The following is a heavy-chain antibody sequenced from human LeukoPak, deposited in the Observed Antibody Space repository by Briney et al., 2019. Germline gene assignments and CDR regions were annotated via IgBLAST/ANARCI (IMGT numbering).Heavy chain of an antibody. D-gene: IGHD6-19*01. Sequence: ASVKVFCKASGGTFSSYAISWVRQAPGQGLEWMGGIIPIFGTANYAQKFQGRVTITADESTSTAYMELSSLRSEDTAVYYCARVMGSGWYSGFDYWGQGTLVTVSS. CDR3: ARVMGSGWYSGFDY. CDR1: GGTFSSYA. CDR2: IIPIFGTA. J-gene: IGHJ4*02. V-gene: IGHV1-69*13.